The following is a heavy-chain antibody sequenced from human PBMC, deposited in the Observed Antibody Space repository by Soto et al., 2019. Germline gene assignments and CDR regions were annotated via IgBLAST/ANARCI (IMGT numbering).Heavy chain of an antibody. V-gene: IGHV3-23*01. CDR3: AKFKRDTAMVRLYYYYGMDV. CDR1: GFTFSSYA. Sequence: GGSLRLSCAASGFTFSSYAMSWVRQAPGKGLEWVSAISGSGGSTYYADSVKGRFTISRDNSKNTRYLQMNSLRAEDTAVYYCAKFKRDTAMVRLYYYYGMDVWGQGTTVTVSS. J-gene: IGHJ6*02. D-gene: IGHD5-18*01. CDR2: ISGSGGST.